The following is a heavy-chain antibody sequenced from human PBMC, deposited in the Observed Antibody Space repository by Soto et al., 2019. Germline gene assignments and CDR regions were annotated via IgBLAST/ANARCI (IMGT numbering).Heavy chain of an antibody. V-gene: IGHV1-8*02. Sequence: ASVKVSCKASGYTFTGYYMHWVRQAPGQGLERMGWMNPNSGNTGYAQKFQGRVTMTRNTSISTAYMELSSLRSEDTAVYYCARASYYDFWSGYRPTYYYYGMDVWGQGTTVTVSS. J-gene: IGHJ6*02. CDR3: ARASYYDFWSGYRPTYYYYGMDV. CDR2: MNPNSGNT. CDR1: GYTFTGYY. D-gene: IGHD3-3*01.